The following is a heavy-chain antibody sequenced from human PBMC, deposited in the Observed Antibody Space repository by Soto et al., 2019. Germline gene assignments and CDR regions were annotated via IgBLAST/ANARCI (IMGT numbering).Heavy chain of an antibody. D-gene: IGHD6-13*01. V-gene: IGHV4-31*03. J-gene: IGHJ5*02. CDR3: ASYAGDSSSWYRKNCFDP. CDR1: GGSISSGGYY. Sequence: SETLSLTCTVSGGSISSGGYYWSWIRQHPGKGLEWIGYIYYSGSTYYNPSLKSRVTISVDTSQNQFSLKLSSVTAADTAVYYCASYAGDSSSWYRKNCFDPWGQGTLVTVSS. CDR2: IYYSGST.